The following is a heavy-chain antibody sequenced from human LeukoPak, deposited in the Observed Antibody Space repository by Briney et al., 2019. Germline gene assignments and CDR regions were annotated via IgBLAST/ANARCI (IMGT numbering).Heavy chain of an antibody. CDR3: ARDAIDAPWVFDY. V-gene: IGHV3-74*01. J-gene: IGHJ4*01. CDR1: GFTFSSYW. D-gene: IGHD6-13*01. CDR2: INSDGSST. Sequence: AGSLRLSCAASGFTFSSYWMHWVRQAPGKGLVWVSRINSDGSSTSYADSVKGRFTISRDNAKKTLYLQMNSLRAEATAVYYCARDAIDAPWVFDYWGHGTLVTVSS.